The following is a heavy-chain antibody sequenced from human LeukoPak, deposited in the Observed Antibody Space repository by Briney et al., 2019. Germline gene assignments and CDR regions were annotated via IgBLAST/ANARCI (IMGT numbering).Heavy chain of an antibody. CDR2: IYYSGST. CDR3: ARARLSGSYSPANFDY. Sequence: SETLSLTCTVSGGSISSGGYYWSWSRQHPGKGLEWIGYIYYSGSTYYNPSLKSRVTISVDTSKNQFSLKLSSVTAADTAVYYCARARLSGSYSPANFDYWGQGTLVTVSS. V-gene: IGHV4-31*03. D-gene: IGHD3-10*01. CDR1: GGSISSGGYY. J-gene: IGHJ4*02.